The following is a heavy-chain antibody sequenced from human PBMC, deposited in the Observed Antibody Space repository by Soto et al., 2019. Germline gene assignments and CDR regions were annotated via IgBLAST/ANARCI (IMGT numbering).Heavy chain of an antibody. Sequence: GGSLRLSCAASGFTFDDYAMHWVRQAPGKGLEWVSLISWDGGSTYYADSVKGRFTISRDNSKNSLYLQMNSLRAEDTAVYYCAKDRTRGYSYGYSDDYWGQGTLVTVSS. D-gene: IGHD5-18*01. V-gene: IGHV3-43D*04. CDR3: AKDRTRGYSYGYSDDY. J-gene: IGHJ4*02. CDR2: ISWDGGST. CDR1: GFTFDDYA.